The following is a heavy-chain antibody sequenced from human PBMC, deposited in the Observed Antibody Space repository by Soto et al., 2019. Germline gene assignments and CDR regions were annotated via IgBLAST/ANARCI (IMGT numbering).Heavy chain of an antibody. V-gene: IGHV4-30-4*01. J-gene: IGHJ5*02. CDR2: ISYSGTT. Sequence: PSETLSLTCTVSGDSLSRANNYWSWIRQPPGEGLEWIGFISYSGTTSYSPSLKSRLAISLDTSKNQFSLSLTSVTAADTAVYYCARGRGYSYGLDPWGQGTLVTVSS. CDR1: GDSLSRANNY. D-gene: IGHD5-12*01. CDR3: ARGRGYSYGLDP.